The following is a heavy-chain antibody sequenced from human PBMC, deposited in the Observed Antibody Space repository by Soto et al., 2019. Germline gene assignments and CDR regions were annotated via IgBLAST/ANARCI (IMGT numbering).Heavy chain of an antibody. V-gene: IGHV1-46*01. CDR3: AREPNPSITMIVVAHFDY. CDR2: INPSGGST. Sequence: GASVKVSCKASGYTFTSYYMHWVRQAPGQGLEWMGIINPSGGSTSYAQKFQGRVTMTRDTSTSTVYMELSSLRSEDTAVYYCAREPNPSITMIVVAHFDYWGQGTLVTVSS. J-gene: IGHJ4*02. CDR1: GYTFTSYY. D-gene: IGHD3-22*01.